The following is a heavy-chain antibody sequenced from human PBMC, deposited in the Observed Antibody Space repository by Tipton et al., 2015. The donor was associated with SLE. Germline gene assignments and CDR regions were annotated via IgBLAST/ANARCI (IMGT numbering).Heavy chain of an antibody. D-gene: IGHD3-10*01. CDR1: GGSINTGFYY. V-gene: IGHV4-30-2*01. CDR3: AREGFREPDYFYYGMDV. J-gene: IGHJ6*02. Sequence: TLSLTCDVSGGSINTGFYYWSWIRQPPGKGLEWIGCIYYSGSTYYNPSLRSRVTISADRSKNQFSLNLTAVTAADTAVYYCAREGFREPDYFYYGMDVWGQGTTVTVSS. CDR2: IYYSGST.